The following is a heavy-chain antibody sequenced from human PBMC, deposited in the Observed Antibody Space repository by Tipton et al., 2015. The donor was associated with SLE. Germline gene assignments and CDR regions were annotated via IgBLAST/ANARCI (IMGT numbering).Heavy chain of an antibody. V-gene: IGHV4-4*02. CDR1: GGSISSSNW. J-gene: IGHJ6*03. Sequence: GLVKPSGTLSLTCAVSGGSISSSNWWSWVRQPPGKGLEWIGEIYHSGSTYYNLSLKNRVTISVDTSKNQFSLKLSSVTAADTAVYYCEGAATGTNYYMDVWGKGTTVTVSS. D-gene: IGHD4-17*01. CDR3: EGAATGTNYYMDV. CDR2: IYHSGST.